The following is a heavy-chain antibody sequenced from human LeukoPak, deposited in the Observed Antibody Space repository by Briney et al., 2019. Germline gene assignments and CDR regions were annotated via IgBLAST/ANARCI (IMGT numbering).Heavy chain of an antibody. D-gene: IGHD4-17*01. J-gene: IGHJ3*02. Sequence: GGSLRLSCAASGFTFSSYVMSWVRQAPGKGLEWVSTISGSGGSTYYADSVRGRFTISRDNSKNTLYLQMNSLRAEDTAVYYCAKPSQDYGDYGDAFDIWGQGTMVTVSS. CDR2: ISGSGGST. CDR1: GFTFSSYV. CDR3: AKPSQDYGDYGDAFDI. V-gene: IGHV3-23*01.